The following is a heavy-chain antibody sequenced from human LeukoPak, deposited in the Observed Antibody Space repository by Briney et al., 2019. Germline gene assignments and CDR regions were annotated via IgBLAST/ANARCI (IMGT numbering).Heavy chain of an antibody. CDR1: GFTFSNYG. CDR2: IKQDGSKK. J-gene: IGHJ4*02. Sequence: GGSLRLSCAASGFTFSNYGMHWVRQAPGKGLEWVANIKQDGSKKSYVDSVKGRFTISRDNAKNSLYLQMNSLRAEDTAIYYCTRVGYIDEGIDYWGQGTLVTVSS. D-gene: IGHD5-24*01. CDR3: TRVGYIDEGIDY. V-gene: IGHV3-7*04.